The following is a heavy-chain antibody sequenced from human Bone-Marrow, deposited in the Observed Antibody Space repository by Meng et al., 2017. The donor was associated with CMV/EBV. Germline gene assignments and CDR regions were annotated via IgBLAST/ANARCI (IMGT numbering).Heavy chain of an antibody. CDR1: GGTFSSYT. V-gene: IGHV1-69*04. CDR3: ARDHYYDSSGYSNAFDI. Sequence: SVKVSCKASGGTFSSYTISWVRQAPGQGLEWMGRIIPILGIANYAQKFQGRVTITADKSTSTAYMELSSLRSEDTAVYYCARDHYYDSSGYSNAFDIWGQGTMVTVSS. CDR2: IIPILGIA. J-gene: IGHJ3*02. D-gene: IGHD3-22*01.